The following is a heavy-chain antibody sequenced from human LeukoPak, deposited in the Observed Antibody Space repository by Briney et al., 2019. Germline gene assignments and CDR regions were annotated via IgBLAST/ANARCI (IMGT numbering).Heavy chain of an antibody. V-gene: IGHV3-15*01. D-gene: IGHD2-2*02. CDR3: TARDYTPTSSSFDY. CDR2: IKGKNDGGTT. J-gene: IGHJ4*02. Sequence: GGSLTLSCAASGCTFSNAWLNWVRQAPGKGLEWVGHIKGKNDGGTTDYAAPVKGRFIISRDDSKNTFLLQMNSLKSDDTAFYYCTARDYTPTSSSFDYWGQGTLVTVSS. CDR1: GCTFSNAW.